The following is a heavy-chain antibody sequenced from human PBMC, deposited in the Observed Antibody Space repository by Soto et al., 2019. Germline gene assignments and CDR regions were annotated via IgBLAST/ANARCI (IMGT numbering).Heavy chain of an antibody. CDR2: IHSDGSST. V-gene: IGHV3-74*01. J-gene: IGHJ3*01. D-gene: IGHD2-21*02. CDR3: ARGDRGAFDL. Sequence: GGSLRLSCAASGFTFSYYWMHWVRQAPGQGLAWVSRIHSDGSSTTYADYVKGRFTISRDNAKNTFYLQMNILRAEDTAVYYCARGDRGAFDLWGQGTMVTVSS. CDR1: GFTFSYYW.